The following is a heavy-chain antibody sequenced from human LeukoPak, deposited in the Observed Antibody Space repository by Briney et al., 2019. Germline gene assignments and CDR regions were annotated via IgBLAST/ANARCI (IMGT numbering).Heavy chain of an antibody. D-gene: IGHD2-2*01. J-gene: IGHJ3*02. Sequence: GGSLRPSCAASGFTFSDYYMSWIRQAPGKGLEWVSYISSSGSTIYYADSVKGRFTISRDNAKNSLYLQMNSLRAEDTAVYYCARFCSSTSCGGFDAFDIWGQGTMVTVSS. V-gene: IGHV3-11*04. CDR2: ISSSGSTI. CDR3: ARFCSSTSCGGFDAFDI. CDR1: GFTFSDYY.